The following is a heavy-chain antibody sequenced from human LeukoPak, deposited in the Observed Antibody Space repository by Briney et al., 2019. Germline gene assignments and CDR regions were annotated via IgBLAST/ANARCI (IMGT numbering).Heavy chain of an antibody. Sequence: ASVNVSCKASGYTFTAYYMHWVRQAPGQGREWMGWIYTNRGGTNYAQKFQGRVTMTGDTSISTAYMELSRMRSDDTAVYYCARDRVVVPAAFDYWGQGTLVTVSS. V-gene: IGHV1-2*02. D-gene: IGHD2-2*01. CDR3: ARDRVVVPAAFDY. J-gene: IGHJ4*02. CDR2: IYTNRGGT. CDR1: GYTFTAYY.